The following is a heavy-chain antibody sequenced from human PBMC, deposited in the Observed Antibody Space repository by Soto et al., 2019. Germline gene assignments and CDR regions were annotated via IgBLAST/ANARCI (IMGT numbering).Heavy chain of an antibody. Sequence: QVQLVQSGAEVKKPGASVKGSCKASGYTFTSYVMHWVRQAPGQRLEWMGWINAGNGNTKYSQKFQGRVTITRDTSASTAYMELSRLRSEDTAVYYCARAYGHPTYPYGMDVWGQGTTVTVSS. D-gene: IGHD4-17*01. CDR1: GYTFTSYV. J-gene: IGHJ6*02. CDR2: INAGNGNT. CDR3: ARAYGHPTYPYGMDV. V-gene: IGHV1-3*01.